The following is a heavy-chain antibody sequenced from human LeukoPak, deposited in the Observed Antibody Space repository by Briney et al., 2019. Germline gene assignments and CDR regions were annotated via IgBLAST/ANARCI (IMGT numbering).Heavy chain of an antibody. Sequence: ASETPSLTCAVYGGSFSGYYWSWIRQPPGKGLEWIGEINHSGSTNYNPSLKSRVTISVDTSKNQFSLKLSSVTAADTAVYYCGFMYPVDYWGQRTLVTVSS. J-gene: IGHJ4*02. CDR3: GFMYPVDY. CDR2: INHSGST. CDR1: GGSFSGYY. D-gene: IGHD2-2*01. V-gene: IGHV4-34*01.